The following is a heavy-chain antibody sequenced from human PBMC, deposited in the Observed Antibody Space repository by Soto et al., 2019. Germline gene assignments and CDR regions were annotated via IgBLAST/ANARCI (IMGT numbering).Heavy chain of an antibody. CDR2: IYHTGRT. V-gene: IGHV4-59*12. CDR1: GAGISTYY. CDR3: SRNYGGNSANVS. D-gene: IGHD2-21*02. Sequence: XGTLYLSYTVSGAGISTYYWSWIRQPPGKGLEWLGYIYHTGRTVYNPSLDSRLSLSVDTSKNHVSLRLTSVTAADTAFYFCSRNYGGNSANVSWGQVTLVTVSS. J-gene: IGHJ4*02.